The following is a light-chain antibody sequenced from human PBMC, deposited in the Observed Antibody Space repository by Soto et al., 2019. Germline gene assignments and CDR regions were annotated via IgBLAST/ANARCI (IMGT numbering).Light chain of an antibody. V-gene: IGLV2-18*01. CDR2: EVS. Sequence: QSALTQPPSVSGSPGQSITISCTGTSSDVGSYTRVSWYQQPPGTAPRLMIYEVSNRPSGVPDRFSGSKSGNTASLTISGLQAEEEADYYCCIYTSSNTDVFGTGTKVTVL. J-gene: IGLJ1*01. CDR3: CIYTSSNTDV. CDR1: SSDVGSYTR.